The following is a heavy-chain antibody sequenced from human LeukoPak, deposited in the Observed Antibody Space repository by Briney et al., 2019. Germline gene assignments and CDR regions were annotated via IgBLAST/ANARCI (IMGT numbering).Heavy chain of an antibody. J-gene: IGHJ6*03. CDR2: INHSGST. CDR3: ARGRRIQLWSRPDYYMDV. CDR1: VGSFSGYY. V-gene: IGHV4-34*01. D-gene: IGHD5-18*01. Sequence: PSETLSLTCAVYVGSFSGYYWSWIRHPPGKGLEWIGEINHSGSTNYNPSLKSRVTISVNTSKNQFSLKLSSVTAADTAVYYCARGRRIQLWSRPDYYMDVWGKGTTVTVSS.